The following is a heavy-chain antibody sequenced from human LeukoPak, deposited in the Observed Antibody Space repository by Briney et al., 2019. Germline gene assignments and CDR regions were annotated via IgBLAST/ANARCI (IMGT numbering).Heavy chain of an antibody. V-gene: IGHV4-38-2*02. Sequence: PSETLSLTCTVSGYSISSGYYWGWIRQPPGKGLEWIGSIYHSGSTYYNPSLKSRVTISVDTSKNQFSLKLSSVTAADTAVYYCARSPRIDTSPYSSSWYVGINWFDPWGQGTLVTVSS. J-gene: IGHJ5*02. CDR1: GYSISSGYY. CDR2: IYHSGST. CDR3: ARSPRIDTSPYSSSWYVGINWFDP. D-gene: IGHD6-13*01.